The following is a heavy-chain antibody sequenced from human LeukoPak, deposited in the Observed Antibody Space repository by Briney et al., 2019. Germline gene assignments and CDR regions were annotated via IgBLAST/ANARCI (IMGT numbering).Heavy chain of an antibody. J-gene: IGHJ5*02. V-gene: IGHV3-23*01. CDR2: ISGSGGST. D-gene: IGHD6-13*01. CDR3: AKDGLSRWYPNWFDP. CDR1: GFTFSSYA. Sequence: PGGSLRLSCAASGFTFSSYAMSWVRQAPGKGLEWVSAISGSGGSTYYADSVKGRFTISRDNSKNTLYLQMNSLRAEDTAVYYCAKDGLSRWYPNWFDPRGQGTLVTVSS.